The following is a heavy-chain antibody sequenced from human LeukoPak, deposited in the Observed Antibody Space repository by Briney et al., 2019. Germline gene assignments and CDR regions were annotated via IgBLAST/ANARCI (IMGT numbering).Heavy chain of an antibody. V-gene: IGHV4-39*07. J-gene: IGHJ5*02. CDR3: AREGSSSSWAPFDP. Sequence: SETLSLTCTVSGGSISSNSYFWGWIRQPPGRGLEYIGSIYYSGSTYYNPSLTSRVTISVDTSKNQFSLKLSSVTAADTAVYYCAREGSSSSWAPFDPWGQGTLVTVSS. CDR2: IYYSGST. D-gene: IGHD6-6*01. CDR1: GGSISSNSYF.